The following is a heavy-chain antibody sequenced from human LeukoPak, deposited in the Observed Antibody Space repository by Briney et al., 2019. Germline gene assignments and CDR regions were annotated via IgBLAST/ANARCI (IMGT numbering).Heavy chain of an antibody. CDR1: GFTVSSNY. J-gene: IGHJ6*02. CDR3: ARAAYYYDSSGYLYYYGMDV. D-gene: IGHD3-22*01. CDR2: IYTGGST. Sequence: GGSLRLSCAASGFTVSSNYMSWVRQAPGKGLEWVSVIYTGGSTYYADSVKGRFTISRDNSKNTLYLQMNSLRAEDTAVYYCARAAYYYDSSGYLYYYGMDVWGQETTVTVS. V-gene: IGHV3-53*01.